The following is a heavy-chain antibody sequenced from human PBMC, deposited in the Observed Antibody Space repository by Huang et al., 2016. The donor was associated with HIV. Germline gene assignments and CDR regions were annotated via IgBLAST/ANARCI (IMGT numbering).Heavy chain of an antibody. CDR1: GVSVTRSPWY. CDR3: ARDIAIFGEPLDS. D-gene: IGHD3-3*01. Sequence: QPRLQESGPGLVKPSETLSLTCTVSGVSVTRSPWYWVWVRQSPGKGLEWIASINYDGSTYYKSPLKSRLTTSLDTSKNQFSLKLTSVTAADTAVYFCARDIAIFGEPLDSWGQGMAVTVSS. CDR2: INYDGST. J-gene: IGHJ4*02. V-gene: IGHV4-39*01.